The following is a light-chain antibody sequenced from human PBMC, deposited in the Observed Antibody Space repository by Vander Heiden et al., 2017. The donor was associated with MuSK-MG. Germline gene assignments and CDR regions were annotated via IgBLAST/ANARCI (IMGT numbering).Light chain of an antibody. CDR2: DVN. CDR3: SSTASGSTDVL. V-gene: IGLV2-14*03. J-gene: IGLJ2*01. Sequence: SALTQPASVSGSPGQSITISCTGTSGDIGAYNSVSWYQQHPGKAPKLMIFDVNSRPSGVSHRFSGSKSGNTASLTISGLQAEDEADYYCSSTASGSTDVLFGGGTKL. CDR1: SGDIGAYNS.